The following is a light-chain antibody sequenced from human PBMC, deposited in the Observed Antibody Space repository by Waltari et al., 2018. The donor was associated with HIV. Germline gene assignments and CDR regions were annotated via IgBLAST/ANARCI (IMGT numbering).Light chain of an antibody. CDR2: TVS. J-gene: IGLJ1*01. Sequence: QSALTQPASVSGSPGQSITISCTGTSSDVGGYNYVSWYQQHPGKAPKPIIYTVSNRPSRVSNLFSASKTRNPAFLTISGLQSEDEAEYYCTSYTRGSTYLFGTRTKVTVL. V-gene: IGLV2-14*03. CDR3: TSYTRGSTYL. CDR1: SSDVGGYNY.